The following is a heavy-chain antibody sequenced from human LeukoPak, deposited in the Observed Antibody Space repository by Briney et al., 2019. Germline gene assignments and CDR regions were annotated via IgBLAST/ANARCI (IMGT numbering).Heavy chain of an antibody. J-gene: IGHJ2*01. D-gene: IGHD3-10*01. V-gene: IGHV3-21*03. Sequence: GSPRLSSAASGFTSRSNIMNLVRHAPGKGLEWVSSISSTTTYKHSRDSLKGGFTLSRENTKNSLYLPMDNARAQATALYYSAKEERNYYIRYFDLWGRGTLVTVS. CDR1: GFTSRSNI. CDR3: AKEERNYYIRYFDL. CDR2: ISSTTTYK.